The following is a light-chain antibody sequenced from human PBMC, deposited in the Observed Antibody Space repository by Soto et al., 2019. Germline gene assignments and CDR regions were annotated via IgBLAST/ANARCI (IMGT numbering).Light chain of an antibody. CDR2: AAS. J-gene: IGKJ1*01. Sequence: DIRITDSPSSLSASVGDRVRITCRASQSISTYLNWYQQKPGKAPNLLIYAASTLQSGVPSRFSGSGSGTDFTLTISSLQPEDFATYYCQQSYSTPWTFGQGTKVDIK. CDR3: QQSYSTPWT. CDR1: QSISTY. V-gene: IGKV1-39*01.